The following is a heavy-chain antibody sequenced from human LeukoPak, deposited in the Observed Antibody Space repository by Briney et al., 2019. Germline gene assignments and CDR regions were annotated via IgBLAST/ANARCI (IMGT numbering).Heavy chain of an antibody. J-gene: IGHJ4*02. D-gene: IGHD1-26*01. V-gene: IGHV1-69*04. CDR2: IIPILGIA. CDR3: ARGFKDSGSYPVGY. CDR1: GGTFSSYA. Sequence: GASVKVSCKASGGTFSSYAISWVRQAPGQGLEWMGRIIPILGIANYAQKFQGRVTITADKSTSTAYMELSSLRSEDTAVYYCARGFKDSGSYPVGYWGQGTLVTVSS.